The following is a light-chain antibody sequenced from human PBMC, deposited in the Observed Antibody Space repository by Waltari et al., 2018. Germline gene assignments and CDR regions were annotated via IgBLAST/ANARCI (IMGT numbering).Light chain of an antibody. J-gene: IGLJ3*02. V-gene: IGLV7-43*01. CDR2: GST. CDR3: LLHFGGDQLV. Sequence: QTVVTQEPSLTVSPGGTVTLTCASSTRAVAGDFYPSWFQQMPGQAPRALIFGSTNKYSGTPARFSGSLLGGKAALTLSGAQPEDEADYYCLLHFGGDQLVFGGGTKLTVL. CDR1: TRAVAGDFY.